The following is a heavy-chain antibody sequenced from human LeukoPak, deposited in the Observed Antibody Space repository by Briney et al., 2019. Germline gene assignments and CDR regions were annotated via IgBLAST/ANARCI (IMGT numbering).Heavy chain of an antibody. D-gene: IGHD3-3*01. V-gene: IGHV4-59*01. CDR3: ARLEIQHLDFDY. J-gene: IGHJ4*02. Sequence: SETLSLTCTVSGGSISSYYWSWIRQPPGKGLEWIGYIYYSGSTNYNPSLKSRVTMSVDTSKNQFSLKLSSVTAADTAVYYCARLEIQHLDFDYWGQGTLVTVSS. CDR2: IYYSGST. CDR1: GGSISSYY.